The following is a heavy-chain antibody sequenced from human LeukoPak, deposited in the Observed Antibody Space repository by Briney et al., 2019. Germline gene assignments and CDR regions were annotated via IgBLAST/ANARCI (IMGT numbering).Heavy chain of an antibody. CDR3: AKSLNILVVVAAYMDV. V-gene: IGHV3-30*18. CDR1: GFTFSNYG. J-gene: IGHJ6*03. D-gene: IGHD2-15*01. CDR2: ISYDGSDK. Sequence: RAGGSLRLSCAASGFTFSNYGIHWVRPAPGKGLGWVALISYDGSDKYYADSVKGRFTISRDDSKNTVYLQMNSLRAEDTAMYYCAKSLNILVVVAAYMDVWGKGTTVTVS.